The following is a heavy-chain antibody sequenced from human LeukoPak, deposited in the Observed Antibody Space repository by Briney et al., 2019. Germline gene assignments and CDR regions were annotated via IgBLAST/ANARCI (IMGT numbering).Heavy chain of an antibody. CDR2: ICTSGST. D-gene: IGHD3-10*01. J-gene: IGHJ4*02. Sequence: PSETLSLTCTVSGGSISSYYWSWIRQPAGKGLEWIGRICTSGSTNYNPSLKSRVTISVDTYKNQFSLKLSSVTAADTAVYYCARGEITMVRGVIITKSPFDYWGQGTLVTVSS. CDR1: GGSISSYY. CDR3: ARGEITMVRGVIITKSPFDY. V-gene: IGHV4-4*07.